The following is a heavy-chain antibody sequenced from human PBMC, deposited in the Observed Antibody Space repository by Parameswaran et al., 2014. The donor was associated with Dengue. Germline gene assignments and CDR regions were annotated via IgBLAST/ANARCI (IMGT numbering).Heavy chain of an antibody. D-gene: IGHD3-3*01. CDR3: ARVVGLVVPAAIEGDYDFWSGYTGDYYFDY. J-gene: IGHJ4*02. CDR2: INPNSGGT. Sequence: WVRQAPGQGLEWMGWINPNSGGTNYAQKFQGRVTMTRDTSISTAYMELSRLRSDDTAVYYCARVVGLVVPAAIEGDYDFWSGYTGDYYFDYWGQGTLVTVSS. V-gene: IGHV1-2*02.